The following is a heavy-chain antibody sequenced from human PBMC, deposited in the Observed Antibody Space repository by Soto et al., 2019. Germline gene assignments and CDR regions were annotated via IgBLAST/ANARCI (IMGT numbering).Heavy chain of an antibody. CDR3: ARGDYYDSSGALSPLYDY. J-gene: IGHJ4*02. V-gene: IGHV4-34*01. CDR1: GGSFSGYY. D-gene: IGHD3-22*01. CDR2: INHSGST. Sequence: SSETLSLTCAVYGGSFSGYYWSWIRQPPGKGLEWIGEINHSGSTNYNPSLKSRVTISVDTSKNQFSLKLSSVTAADTAVYYCARGDYYDSSGALSPLYDYWGQGTLVTGSS.